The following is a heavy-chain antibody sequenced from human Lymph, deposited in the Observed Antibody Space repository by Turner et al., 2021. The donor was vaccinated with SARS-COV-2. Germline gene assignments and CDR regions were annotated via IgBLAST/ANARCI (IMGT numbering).Heavy chain of an antibody. CDR1: GFTFSNAW. CDR2: IKPKTDGGTT. Sequence: EVQLVESGGGLVKTGGSLRLSCASSGFTFSNAWMTWVRQAPGKGLEWVGRIKPKTDGGTTDYAAPVKGRFTISRDDSKNTLYLQMNSLKTEDTAVYYCTTHSAPDYWGQGTLVTVSS. CDR3: TTHSAPDY. V-gene: IGHV3-15*01. J-gene: IGHJ4*02. D-gene: IGHD6-13*01.